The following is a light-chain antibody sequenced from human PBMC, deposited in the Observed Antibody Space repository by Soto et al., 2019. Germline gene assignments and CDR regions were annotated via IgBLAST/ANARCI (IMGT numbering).Light chain of an antibody. CDR1: RGDSGSYNF. Sequence: QSALTQPASVSGYPGQSITISCTGTRGDSGSYNFVSWYQQRPDKAPKIIIYDVSHRPSGVSNRFFGSKSGNSASLAISGFRAADEAEYYCSSYTSISTWVFGGGTKLPVL. CDR2: DVS. J-gene: IGLJ3*02. V-gene: IGLV2-14*03. CDR3: SSYTSISTWV.